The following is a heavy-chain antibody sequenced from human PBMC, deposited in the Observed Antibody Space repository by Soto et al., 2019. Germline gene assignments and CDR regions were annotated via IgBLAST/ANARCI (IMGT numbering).Heavy chain of an antibody. Sequence: QVQLVESGGGVVQPGRSLRLSCAASGFTFSSYAMHWVRQAPGKGLEWVAVISYDGSNKYYADSVKGRFTISRDNSKNTLYLQMNSLRAEDTAVYYCERDLGPKSNYWGQGTLVTVSS. J-gene: IGHJ4*02. CDR3: ERDLGPKSNY. V-gene: IGHV3-30-3*01. CDR2: ISYDGSNK. CDR1: GFTFSSYA.